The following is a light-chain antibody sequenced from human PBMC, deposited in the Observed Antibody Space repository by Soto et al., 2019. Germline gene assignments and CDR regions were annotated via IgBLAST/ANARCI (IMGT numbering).Light chain of an antibody. CDR3: SSYAGSHTYEV. Sequence: QSALTQPPSVSGAPGQRVTISCTGNNSNLGAGYDVHWYQQLPGAAPKLVIFGNRNRPSGVPERFSGSKSGNTASLTISGLQTEDEADYHCSSYAGSHTYEVFGGGTKLTVL. J-gene: IGLJ3*02. V-gene: IGLV1-40*01. CDR1: NSNLGAGYD. CDR2: GNR.